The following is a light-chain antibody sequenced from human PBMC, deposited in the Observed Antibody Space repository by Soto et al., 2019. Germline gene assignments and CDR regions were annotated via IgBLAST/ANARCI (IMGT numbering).Light chain of an antibody. CDR3: QQLNGSPWT. J-gene: IGKJ1*01. Sequence: IQLTQSPSSLSASVGDRVTITCRASPAIASFLAWYQQKPGTAPKLLIYGASTLQSGVPSRFSGIRSGTDYNLTIASLQPEDFATYYCQQLNGSPWTFGQGTKVEIK. CDR1: PAIASF. CDR2: GAS. V-gene: IGKV1-9*01.